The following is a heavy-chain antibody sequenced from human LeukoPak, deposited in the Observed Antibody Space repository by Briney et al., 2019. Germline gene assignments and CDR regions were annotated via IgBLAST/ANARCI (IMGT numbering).Heavy chain of an antibody. J-gene: IGHJ4*02. Sequence: GGSLRLSCAASGFTFSIYAVSWVRQAPGQGLEWVSAITASGTAMFYADSVKGRFTISRDNAKNSLYLQMNSLRDEDTAVYYCASSGSYRFDYWGQGTLVTVSS. CDR3: ASSGSYRFDY. V-gene: IGHV3-23*01. CDR1: GFTFSIYA. D-gene: IGHD1-26*01. CDR2: ITASGTAM.